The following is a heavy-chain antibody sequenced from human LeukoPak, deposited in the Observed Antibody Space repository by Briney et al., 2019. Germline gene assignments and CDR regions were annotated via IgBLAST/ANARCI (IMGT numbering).Heavy chain of an antibody. J-gene: IGHJ4*02. V-gene: IGHV3-7*01. CDR3: ARHLSGITGYTYGRGIDY. Sequence: GGSLRLSCATSGFTFSSYWMSWVRQAPGKGLEWVANIKQDGSEKYYVDSVKGRFTISRDNAKTSLYLQMNSLRAEDTAVYYCARHLSGITGYTYGRGIDYWGQGTLVTVSS. CDR2: IKQDGSEK. CDR1: GFTFSSYW. D-gene: IGHD5-18*01.